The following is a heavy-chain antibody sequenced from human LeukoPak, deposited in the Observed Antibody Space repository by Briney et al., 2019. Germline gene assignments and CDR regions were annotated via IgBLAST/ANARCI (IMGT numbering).Heavy chain of an antibody. J-gene: IGHJ3*02. CDR1: GGSFSGYY. CDR3: ARGSTGPQDAFDI. Sequence: SETLSLTCAVYGGSFSGYYWSWIRQPPGKGLEWSGETNHSGSTNYNPSLKSRVTISVDTSKNQFSLKLSSVTAADTAVYYCARGSTGPQDAFDIWGQGTMVTVSS. V-gene: IGHV4-34*01. CDR2: TNHSGST.